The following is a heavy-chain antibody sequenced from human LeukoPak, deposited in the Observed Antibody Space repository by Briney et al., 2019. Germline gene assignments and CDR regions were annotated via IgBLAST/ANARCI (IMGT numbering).Heavy chain of an antibody. D-gene: IGHD5-18*01. V-gene: IGHV4-38-2*02. Sequence: PSETLSFTCNVSGYSISSGYYWGWIRQPPGKGLEWIGSIYHSGSTYYNPSLKSRVTISVDTSKNQFSLKLSSVTAADTAVYYCAREEDTAMGWGQGTLVTVSS. CDR2: IYHSGST. J-gene: IGHJ4*02. CDR1: GYSISSGYY. CDR3: AREEDTAMG.